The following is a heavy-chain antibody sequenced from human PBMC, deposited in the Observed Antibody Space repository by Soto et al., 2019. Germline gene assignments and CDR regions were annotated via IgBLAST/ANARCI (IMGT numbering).Heavy chain of an antibody. V-gene: IGHV3-23*01. CDR3: AKVWGSSSFDYYYGMDV. J-gene: IGHJ6*02. Sequence: PGGSLRLSCAASGFTFSSYAMSWVRQAPGKGLEWVSAISGSGGSTYYADSVKGRFTISRDNSKNTLYLQMNSLRAEDTAVYYCAKVWGSSSFDYYYGMDVWGQGTTVTVSS. CDR1: GFTFSSYA. D-gene: IGHD6-6*01. CDR2: ISGSGGST.